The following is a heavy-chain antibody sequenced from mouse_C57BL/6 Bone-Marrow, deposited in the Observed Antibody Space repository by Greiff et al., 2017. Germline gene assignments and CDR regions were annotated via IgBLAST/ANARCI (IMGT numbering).Heavy chain of an antibody. J-gene: IGHJ1*03. CDR2: INPGSGGT. D-gene: IGHD1-1*01. CDR1: GYAFTNYL. CDR3: ARYYYGSYWYFEV. V-gene: IGHV1-54*01. Sequence: QVQLKESGAELVRPGTSVKVSCKASGYAFTNYLIEWVKQRPGQGLEWIGVINPGSGGTNYNEKFKGKATLTADKSSSTAYMQLSSLTSEDSAVYVCARYYYGSYWYFEVWGTGTTVTVSS.